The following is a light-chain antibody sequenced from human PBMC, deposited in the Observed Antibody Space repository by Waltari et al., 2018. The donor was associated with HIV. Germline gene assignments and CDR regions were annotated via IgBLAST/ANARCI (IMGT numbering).Light chain of an antibody. CDR2: DVY. J-gene: IGLJ1*01. V-gene: IGLV2-14*03. Sequence: QSALTQPASVSGSPGQSITISCNGTSSDVGAYDYVSRYQQHPGKVPKLLIYDVYMRPSRISNRFSGSKSGNTSSLTISGLRDEDEADYYCASFTSGRLNVFGAGTKVTVL. CDR3: ASFTSGRLNV. CDR1: SSDVGAYDY.